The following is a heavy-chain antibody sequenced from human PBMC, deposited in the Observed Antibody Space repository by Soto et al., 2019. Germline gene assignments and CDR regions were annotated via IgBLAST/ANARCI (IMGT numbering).Heavy chain of an antibody. D-gene: IGHD3-9*01. CDR3: AKGPEALRYFDWADDAFDI. CDR2: ISYDGSNK. J-gene: IGHJ3*02. Sequence: HLGGSLRLSCAASGFTFSSYGMHWVRQAPGKGLEWVAVISYDGSNKYYADSVKGRFTISRDNSKNTLYLQMNSLRAEDTAVYYCAKGPEALRYFDWADDAFDIWGQGTMVTVSS. V-gene: IGHV3-30*18. CDR1: GFTFSSYG.